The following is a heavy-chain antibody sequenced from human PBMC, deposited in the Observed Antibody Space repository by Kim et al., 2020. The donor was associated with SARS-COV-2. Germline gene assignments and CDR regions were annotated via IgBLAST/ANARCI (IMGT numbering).Heavy chain of an antibody. CDR1: GGSISSSY. D-gene: IGHD2-2*01. V-gene: IGHV4-59*08. Sequence: SETLSLTCTVSGGSISSSYWSWIRQPPGKGLEWIGYIYYSGSTNYNPYLKSRVTISVDTSKNQFSLKHSSVTAAETAVYYCARGDIVVVPAARMIRTEY. J-gene: IGHJ1*01. CDR3: ARGDIVVVPAARMIRTEY. CDR2: IYYSGST.